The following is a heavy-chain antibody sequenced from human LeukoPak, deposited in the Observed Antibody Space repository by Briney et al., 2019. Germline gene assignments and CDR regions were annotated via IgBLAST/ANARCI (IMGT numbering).Heavy chain of an antibody. CDR1: GGSISSYY. V-gene: IGHV4-59*01. J-gene: IGHJ5*02. D-gene: IGHD3-9*01. CDR3: ARDQMYYDILTGYRGGWFDR. Sequence: PSETLSLTCTVSGGSISSYYWSWIRQPPGKGLEWIGYIYYSGSTNYNPSLKSRVTISVDTSKNQFSLKLSSVTAADTAVYYCARDQMYYDILTGYRGGWFDRWGQGTLVTVSS. CDR2: IYYSGST.